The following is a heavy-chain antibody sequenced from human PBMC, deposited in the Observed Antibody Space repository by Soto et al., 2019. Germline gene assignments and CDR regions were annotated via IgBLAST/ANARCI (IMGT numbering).Heavy chain of an antibody. CDR1: GFTFSSYA. CDR3: AKDLSSSWRNDY. V-gene: IGHV3-23*01. Sequence: GGSLRLSWAASGFTFSSYAMSWVRQAPGKGLEWVSAISGSGGSTYYADSVKGRFTISRDNSKNTLYLQMNSLRAEDTAVYYCAKDLSSSWRNDYWGQGTLVTVSS. D-gene: IGHD6-13*01. J-gene: IGHJ4*02. CDR2: ISGSGGST.